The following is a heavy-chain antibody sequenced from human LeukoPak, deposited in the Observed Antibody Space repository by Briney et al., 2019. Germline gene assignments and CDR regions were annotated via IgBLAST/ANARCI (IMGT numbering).Heavy chain of an antibody. D-gene: IGHD3-16*01. Sequence: SETLSLTCTVSGGSISSYYWSWIRQPPGKGLEWIGYIYYSGSTNYNPSLKSRVTISVDTSKNQFSLKLSSVTAADTAVYYCARDRRGISYFDYWGQGTLVTVSS. J-gene: IGHJ4*02. CDR1: GGSISSYY. V-gene: IGHV4-59*01. CDR3: ARDRRGISYFDY. CDR2: IYYSGST.